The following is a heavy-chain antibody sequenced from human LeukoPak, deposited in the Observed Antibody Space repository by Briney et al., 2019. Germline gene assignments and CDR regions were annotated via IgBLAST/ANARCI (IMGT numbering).Heavy chain of an antibody. V-gene: IGHV1-46*01. CDR1: GYSFIRHH. CDR2: LKLYDGRI. D-gene: IGHD1-26*01. Sequence: SVKVSCKAFGYSFIRHHIHWVRQSRGQGLEWMGGLKLYDGRIRYAQKFQGRVTMTSDTSTSTVYMGLSSLRSEDTAMYFCARDGGSFSYNMDVWGQGTTVTVSS. CDR3: ARDGGSFSYNMDV. J-gene: IGHJ6*01.